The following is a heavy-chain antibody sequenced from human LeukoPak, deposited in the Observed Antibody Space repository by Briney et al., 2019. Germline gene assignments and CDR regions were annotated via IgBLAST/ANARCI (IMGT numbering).Heavy chain of an antibody. J-gene: IGHJ4*02. Sequence: SETLSLTCSVSGDSISGYYWSWIRQPPGKGLEWIGYIYYRGSINCNPSLKSRVTISVDTSKDQFSLKLTSVTAADTAVYYCARHVSAAGTFDYWGQGTLVTVSS. V-gene: IGHV4-59*08. CDR1: GDSISGYY. D-gene: IGHD6-13*01. CDR3: ARHVSAAGTFDY. CDR2: IYYRGSI.